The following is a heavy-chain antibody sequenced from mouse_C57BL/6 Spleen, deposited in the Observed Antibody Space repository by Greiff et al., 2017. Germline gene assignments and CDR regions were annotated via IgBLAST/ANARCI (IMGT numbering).Heavy chain of an antibody. V-gene: IGHV1-81*01. J-gene: IGHJ4*01. CDR2: IYPRSGNT. D-gene: IGHD2-3*01. CDR3: ARSSDGYYYAMDY. Sequence: LVESGAELARPGASVKLSCKASGYTFTSYGISWVKQRTGQGLEWIGEIYPRSGNTYYNEKVKGKATLTADKSSSTAYMELRSLTSEDSAVYFCARSSDGYYYAMDYWGQGTSVTVSS. CDR1: GYTFTSYG.